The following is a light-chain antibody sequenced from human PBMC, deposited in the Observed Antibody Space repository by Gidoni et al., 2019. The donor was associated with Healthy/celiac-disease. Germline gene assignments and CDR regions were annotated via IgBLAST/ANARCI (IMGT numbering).Light chain of an antibody. CDR3: QQSNNWPPFT. J-gene: IGKJ3*01. Sequence: EIVMTQYQATLSVSPGERATLSCRASQSVSSNLAWYQQKPGQPPRHLLYGASTRATGIPARFSGSGSGTEFTLTISSLQSEDFAVYYCQQSNNWPPFTFGPGTKVDIK. CDR2: GAS. CDR1: QSVSSN. V-gene: IGKV3-15*01.